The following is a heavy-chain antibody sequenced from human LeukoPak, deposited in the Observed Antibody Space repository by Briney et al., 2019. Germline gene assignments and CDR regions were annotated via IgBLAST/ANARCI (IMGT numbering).Heavy chain of an antibody. D-gene: IGHD3-22*01. CDR1: GGSISSYY. V-gene: IGHV4-39*01. J-gene: IGHJ4*02. Sequence: PETLSLTCTVSGGSISSYYWGWIRQPPGKGLEWIGSIYYSGSTYYNPSLKSRVTISVDTSKNQFSLKLSSVTAADTAVYYCARQDYDSSGYYSLNYFDYWGQGTLVTVSS. CDR2: IYYSGST. CDR3: ARQDYDSSGYYSLNYFDY.